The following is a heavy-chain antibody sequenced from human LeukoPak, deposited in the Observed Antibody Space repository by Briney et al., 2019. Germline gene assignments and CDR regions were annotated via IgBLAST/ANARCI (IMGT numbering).Heavy chain of an antibody. CDR1: GFTFSVFE. CDR2: ISSTGSWT. Sequence: GGSLRLSCAASGFTFSVFEMNWVRQAPGKGLEWVSYISSTGSWTYYADSVKGRFTISRDSSKNTLYLQMNTLRAEDTAVYYCAKSYYYNSGSWGIFDYWGQGTLVTVSS. J-gene: IGHJ4*02. CDR3: AKSYYYNSGSWGIFDY. D-gene: IGHD3-10*01. V-gene: IGHV3-48*03.